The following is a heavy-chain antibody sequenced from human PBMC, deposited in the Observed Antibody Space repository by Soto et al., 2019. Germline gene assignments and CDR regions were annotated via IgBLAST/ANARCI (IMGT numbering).Heavy chain of an antibody. J-gene: IGHJ6*02. D-gene: IGHD4-17*01. CDR1: GGSVNNADYF. CDR2: IYYSGST. V-gene: IGHV4-31*03. Sequence: QVRLEESGPGLVKPSETLSLICSVSGGSVNNADYFWSWIRHHPENGLEWIGYIYYSGSTRYNPSFKTRATLSIDPSKNQFSLRLNSVTVADTAVYFCARDADYGGSRGGMDVWGRGTTVTVSS. CDR3: ARDADYGGSRGGMDV.